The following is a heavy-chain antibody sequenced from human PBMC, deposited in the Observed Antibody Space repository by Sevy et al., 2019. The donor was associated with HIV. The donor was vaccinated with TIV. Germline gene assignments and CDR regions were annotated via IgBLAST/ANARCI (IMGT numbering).Heavy chain of an antibody. V-gene: IGHV3-11*01. CDR3: ARERGGIAARLMAYYYGMDV. D-gene: IGHD6-6*01. CDR2: ISSSGSTK. J-gene: IGHJ6*02. CDR1: GFTFSDYY. Sequence: GGSLRLSCAASGFTFSDYYMTWIRQAPGKGLEWVSYISSSGSTKYYADSVKGRFTISRDNARNSLFLQVNSLRAEETAVDYCARERGGIAARLMAYYYGMDVWGQGTTVTVSS.